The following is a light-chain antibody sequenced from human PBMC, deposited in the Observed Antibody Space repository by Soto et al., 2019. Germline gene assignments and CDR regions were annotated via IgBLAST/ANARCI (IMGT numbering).Light chain of an antibody. CDR3: QQYGSSPPRT. Sequence: EIVLTQSPGTLSLSPGERATLSCRASQSVSSSYLAWYQQKPGQAPRLLIYGASSRATGIPDRFSGCGSGTDFSLTIRRLEPEDFAVYYCQQYGSSPPRTIGQGTKVEIK. CDR1: QSVSSSY. CDR2: GAS. J-gene: IGKJ1*01. V-gene: IGKV3-20*01.